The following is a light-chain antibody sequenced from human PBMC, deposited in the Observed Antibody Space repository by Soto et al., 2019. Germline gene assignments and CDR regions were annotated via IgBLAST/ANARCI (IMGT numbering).Light chain of an antibody. CDR3: QQYYSTPQT. Sequence: DIVMTQSPDSLAVSLGERATINCKSSQSVLYSSNNENYLAWYQQKPGQPPKLLISWASTREFGVPDRFSGSGSGXXXXXXXXXXXXXXVAVYYCQQYYSTPQTFGQGTKVEIK. V-gene: IGKV4-1*01. J-gene: IGKJ1*01. CDR1: QSVLYSSNNENY. CDR2: WAS.